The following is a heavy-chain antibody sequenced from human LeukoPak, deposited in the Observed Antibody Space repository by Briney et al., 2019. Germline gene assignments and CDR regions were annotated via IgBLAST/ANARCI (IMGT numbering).Heavy chain of an antibody. CDR2: ISSSGSTK. Sequence: GGSLRLSCAASGFTFSSYSMNWVRQAPGKGLEWVSYISSSGSTKYYADSVKGRFTISRDNTKNSLFLQMDSLRAEDTAVYYCARDSKGYSGYDSGGGYDYWGQGTLVTVSS. D-gene: IGHD5-12*01. V-gene: IGHV3-48*04. CDR1: GFTFSSYS. J-gene: IGHJ4*02. CDR3: ARDSKGYSGYDSGGGYDY.